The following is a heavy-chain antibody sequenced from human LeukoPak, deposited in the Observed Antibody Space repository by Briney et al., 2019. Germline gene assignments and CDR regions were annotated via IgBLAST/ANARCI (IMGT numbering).Heavy chain of an antibody. Sequence: GESLKISCKGSGYSFNNFWIAWVRQMPGKGLEWMAIIYPDDSDTKYNPSFQGQVMISADKSISTVYLQWRSLKASDTAMYFCATGGGQGEWLSLDAFDVWGQGTMVSVSS. J-gene: IGHJ3*01. D-gene: IGHD3-3*01. CDR3: ATGGGQGEWLSLDAFDV. CDR2: IYPDDSDT. CDR1: GYSFNNFW. V-gene: IGHV5-51*01.